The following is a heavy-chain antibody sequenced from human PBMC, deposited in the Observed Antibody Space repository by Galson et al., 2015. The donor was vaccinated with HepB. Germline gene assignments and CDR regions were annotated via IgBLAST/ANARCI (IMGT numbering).Heavy chain of an antibody. D-gene: IGHD3-22*01. CDR3: ARQWDSSGYYLGFDY. Sequence: SLRLSCAASGFTFSSYWMSWVRQAPGKGLEWVANIKQDGSEKYYVDSVKGRFTISRDNAKNSLYLQMNSLRAEDTAVYYCARQWDSSGYYLGFDYWGQGTLVTVSS. CDR1: GFTFSSYW. V-gene: IGHV3-7*03. J-gene: IGHJ4*02. CDR2: IKQDGSEK.